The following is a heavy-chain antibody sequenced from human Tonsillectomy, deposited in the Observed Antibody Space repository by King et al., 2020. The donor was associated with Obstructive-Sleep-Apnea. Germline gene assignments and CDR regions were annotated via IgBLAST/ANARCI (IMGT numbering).Heavy chain of an antibody. J-gene: IGHJ5*02. CDR2: ISGSGGST. D-gene: IGHD3-10*01. CDR1: GFTFSSYA. V-gene: IGHV3-23*04. CDR3: ATDPHNGYGSGSYYDPNWFAP. Sequence: VQLVESGGGLVQPGGSLRLSCAASGFTFSSYAMSWVRQAPGKGLEWVSAISGSGGSTYSADSVKGRFTISRDKSKNTLYLQMNSLRAEDTAVDYCATDPHNGYGSGSYYDPNWFAPWGRGTLISVSS.